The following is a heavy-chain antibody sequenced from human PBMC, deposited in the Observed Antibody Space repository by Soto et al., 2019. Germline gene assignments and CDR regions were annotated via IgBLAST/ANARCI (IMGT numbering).Heavy chain of an antibody. V-gene: IGHV4-34*01. CDR3: ASALTFRGYYYGSGSYYGY. CDR1: GGSFSGYY. D-gene: IGHD3-10*01. J-gene: IGHJ4*02. Sequence: SETLSLTCAVYGGSFSGYYWSWIRQPPGKGLEWIGEINHSGSTNYNPSLKSRVTISVDTSKNQFSLKLSSVTAADTAVYYCASALTFRGYYYGSGSYYGYWGQGTLVTVSS. CDR2: INHSGST.